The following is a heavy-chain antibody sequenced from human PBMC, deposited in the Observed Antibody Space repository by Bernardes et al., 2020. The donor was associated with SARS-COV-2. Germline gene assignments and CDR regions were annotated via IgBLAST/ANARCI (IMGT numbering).Heavy chain of an antibody. CDR3: ATDILDF. CDR2: IRSQSNNYAT. J-gene: IGHJ4*02. Sequence: GGSLRLSCAASGFTFSASAIHWVRQASGKGLEWVGRIRSQSNNYATTYAASVRCRFSVSRDDSRDTAYLQMHNLRPEDTSMYFCATDILDFWGQGTLVTVSS. V-gene: IGHV3-73*01. CDR1: GFTFSASA.